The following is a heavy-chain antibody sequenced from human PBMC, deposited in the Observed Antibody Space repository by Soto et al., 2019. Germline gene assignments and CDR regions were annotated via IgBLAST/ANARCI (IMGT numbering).Heavy chain of an antibody. V-gene: IGHV1-18*04. Sequence: GASVKVSCKASGYTFTSYGFTWVRQAPGQGLEWMGWISAYNGNTNYAQKLQGRVTMTTDTSTSTAYMELRSLRSDDTAVYYCARGLECRGYCLDKPTWFAPWGQGTPVTVSS. CDR3: ARGLECRGYCLDKPTWFAP. CDR2: ISAYNGNT. CDR1: GYTFTSYG. D-gene: IGHD2-15*01. J-gene: IGHJ5*02.